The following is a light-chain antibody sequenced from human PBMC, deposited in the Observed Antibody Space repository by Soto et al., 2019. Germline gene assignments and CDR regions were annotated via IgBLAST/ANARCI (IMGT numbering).Light chain of an antibody. V-gene: IGKV3-11*01. J-gene: IGKJ5*01. CDR3: QPRSNWPIT. CDR2: AAS. Sequence: EIVLTQSPATLSLSPGERATLSCRASQSVSSYLAWYQQKPGQAPRLLIYAASNRATGIPARFSGSGSGTDFTLTISRLEPEDFAVYYCQPRSNWPITFGQGTRLEIK. CDR1: QSVSSY.